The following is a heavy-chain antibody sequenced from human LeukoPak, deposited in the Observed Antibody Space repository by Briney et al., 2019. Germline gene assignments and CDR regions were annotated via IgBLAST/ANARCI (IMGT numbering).Heavy chain of an antibody. V-gene: IGHV3-11*01. J-gene: IGHJ3*01. CDR1: GFTFDDYY. CDR2: TGSSGRNI. Sequence: GGSLRLSCEASGFTFDDYYMSWIRQAPGKGLEWISYTGSSGRNIKYADSVRGRFTISRDHAKNSVNLQMNSLRVEDTALYYCATEVGVSAAAYDLWGQGTMVTVSS. CDR3: ATEVGVSAAAYDL. D-gene: IGHD2-2*01.